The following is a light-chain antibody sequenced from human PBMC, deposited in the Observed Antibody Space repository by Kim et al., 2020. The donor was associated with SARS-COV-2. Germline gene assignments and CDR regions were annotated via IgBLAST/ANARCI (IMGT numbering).Light chain of an antibody. CDR1: QDISTY. CDR3: QQTYSTPPT. Sequence: ASVGDRVTITCRAGQDISTYLNWYQQKPGKAPKLLIYAASSLQSGVPSRFGGSGSGTDFTFTISSLQPEDFATYYCQQTYSTPPTFGGGTKVDIK. J-gene: IGKJ4*01. CDR2: AAS. V-gene: IGKV1-39*01.